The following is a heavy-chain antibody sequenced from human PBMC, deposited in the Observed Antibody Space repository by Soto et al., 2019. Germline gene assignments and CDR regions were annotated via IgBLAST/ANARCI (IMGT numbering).Heavy chain of an antibody. D-gene: IGHD3-22*01. CDR2: ISAYNGNT. J-gene: IGHJ4*02. CDR1: GYTFTSYG. V-gene: IGHV1-18*04. CDR3: ARVLYYYDSSGYYYVNYFDY. Sequence: GASVKVSCKASGYTFTSYGISWVRQAPGQGLEWMGWISAYNGNTNYAQKLQGRVTMTTDTSTSTAYMELRSLRSDDTAVYYRARVLYYYDSSGYYYVNYFDYWGQGTLVTVSS.